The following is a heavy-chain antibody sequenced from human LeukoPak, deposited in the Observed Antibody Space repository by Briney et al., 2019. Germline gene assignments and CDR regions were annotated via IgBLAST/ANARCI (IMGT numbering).Heavy chain of an antibody. D-gene: IGHD1-1*01. Sequence: GGSLRLSCAASGFSFSRHNMNWVRQAPMKGLEWVSSIGSDGSYIYYADSVQGRFTISRDNAKNSLYLQMKSLTAEDTAVYYCARKMKTGDRVGSFDIWGQGTMVTVSS. CDR2: IGSDGSYI. CDR3: ARKMKTGDRVGSFDI. J-gene: IGHJ3*02. CDR1: GFSFSRHN. V-gene: IGHV3-21*01.